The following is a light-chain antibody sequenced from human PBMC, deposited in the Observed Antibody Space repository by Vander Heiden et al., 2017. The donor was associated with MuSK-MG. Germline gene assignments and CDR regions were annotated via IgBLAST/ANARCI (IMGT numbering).Light chain of an antibody. CDR3: QSYDNTLLPL. CDR1: SAKLGAGYL. J-gene: IGLJ2*01. V-gene: IGLV1-40*01. CDR2: NKA. Sequence: QSVLTQPPSVSGAPGQRCTISCTGTSAKLGAGYLAHWDQHDLAQVPTLLIYNKARRPSGVPHRFSGSRSGASASLVIIGLQPDAEADYYCQSYDNTLLPLLGGGTKLTVL.